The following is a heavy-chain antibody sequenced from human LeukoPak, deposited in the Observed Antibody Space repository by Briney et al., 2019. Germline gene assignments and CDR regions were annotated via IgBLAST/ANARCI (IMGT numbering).Heavy chain of an antibody. D-gene: IGHD3-3*01. V-gene: IGHV4-4*09. CDR2: IYTSGST. J-gene: IGHJ3*02. CDR1: GGSISSYY. CDR3: ARKNYDLDI. Sequence: SKTLSLTCTVSGGSISSYYWSWIRQPPGKGLEWIGYIYTSGSTNYNPSLKSRVTISVDTSKNQFSLKLSSVTAADTAVYYCARKNYDLDIWGQGTMVTVSS.